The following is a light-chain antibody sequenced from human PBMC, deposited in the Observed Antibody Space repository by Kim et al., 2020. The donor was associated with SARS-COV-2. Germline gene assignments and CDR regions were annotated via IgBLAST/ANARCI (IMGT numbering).Light chain of an antibody. CDR3: NSRESSANHWL. CDR1: SLRSYY. J-gene: IGLJ3*02. Sequence: ALVQTGRITCQGDSLRSYYASWYQQKPGQAPVLVFYGKNNRPSGIPDRFSGSYSGNTASLTITAAQAEDEADYYCNSRESSANHWLFGGGTQLTVL. V-gene: IGLV3-19*01. CDR2: GKN.